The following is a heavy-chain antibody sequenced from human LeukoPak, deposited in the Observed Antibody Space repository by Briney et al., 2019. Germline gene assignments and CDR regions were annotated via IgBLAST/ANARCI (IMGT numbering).Heavy chain of an antibody. V-gene: IGHV4-34*01. CDR1: GGSFSGYY. CDR3: ASGDDSYAAYYFDY. D-gene: IGHD2-8*01. CDR2: INHSGST. J-gene: IGHJ4*02. Sequence: PSETLSLTCAVYGGSFSGYYWSWIRQPPGKGLEWIGEINHSGSTNYNPPLKSRVTISVDTSKNQFSLKLSSVTAADTAVYYCASGDDSYAAYYFDYWGQGTLVTVSS.